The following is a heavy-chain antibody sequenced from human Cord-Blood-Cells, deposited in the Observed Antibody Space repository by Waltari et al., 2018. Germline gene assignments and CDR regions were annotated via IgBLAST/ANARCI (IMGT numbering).Heavy chain of an antibody. J-gene: IGHJ4*01. Sequence: QVQLQQWGAGLLKPSETLSLTCAVYGGSFSGYYWSWIRQPPGKGLEWIGEINHSGSTNYNPSLKSRVTISVDTSKNQFSLKLSSVTAADTAVYYCANLGELGIFDYWGHGTLVTVSS. V-gene: IGHV4-34*01. CDR3: ANLGELGIFDY. D-gene: IGHD1-26*01. CDR2: INHSGST. CDR1: GGSFSGYY.